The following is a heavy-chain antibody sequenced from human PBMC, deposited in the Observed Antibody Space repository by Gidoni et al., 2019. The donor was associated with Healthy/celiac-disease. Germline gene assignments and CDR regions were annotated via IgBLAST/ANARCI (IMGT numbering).Heavy chain of an antibody. J-gene: IGHJ6*02. CDR2: IIPIFGTA. CDR1: GVTFSSSD. V-gene: IGHV1-69*01. D-gene: IGHD4-17*01. Sequence: QVQLVQSGAEVKKPGSSVKVTCQASGVTFSSSDIRLVRQAPGQGLEWMGGIIPIFGTANYAQKFQGRVTITADESTSTAYMELSSLRSEDTAVYYCARYTVTTAGYYYYGMDVWGQVTTVTVSS. CDR3: ARYTVTTAGYYYYGMDV.